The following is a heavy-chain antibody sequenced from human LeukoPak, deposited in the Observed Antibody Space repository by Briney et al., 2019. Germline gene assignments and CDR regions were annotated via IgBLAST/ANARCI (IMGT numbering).Heavy chain of an antibody. V-gene: IGHV4-61*02. CDR1: SGSISSGNYY. Sequence: SETLSLTCTVSSGSISSGNYYWSWIRQPAGKGLQWIGRIYTSGSTNYNPSLKSRVTMSVDTSKNQFSLKLSSVTAADTAVCYCAKSYYDFWSGYYVFDSWGLGTLVTVSS. J-gene: IGHJ4*02. CDR2: IYTSGST. CDR3: AKSYYDFWSGYYVFDS. D-gene: IGHD3-3*01.